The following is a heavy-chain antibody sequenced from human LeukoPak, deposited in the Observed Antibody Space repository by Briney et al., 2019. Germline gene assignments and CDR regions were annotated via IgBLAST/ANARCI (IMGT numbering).Heavy chain of an antibody. Sequence: QAAGTLSLSCTASGFTFGDYAMSWVRQAPGKGLEWVGVIRSDGSNKYFAVYAKARFPISRDNSKNTLFLQMNSLRAEDTAGYYCAKDLGSYGSGSYYNQWVFDYWGQGTLVTVSS. D-gene: IGHD3-10*01. CDR3: AKDLGSYGSGSYYNQWVFDY. J-gene: IGHJ4*02. CDR1: GFTFGDYA. CDR2: IRSDGSNK. V-gene: IGHV3-30*02.